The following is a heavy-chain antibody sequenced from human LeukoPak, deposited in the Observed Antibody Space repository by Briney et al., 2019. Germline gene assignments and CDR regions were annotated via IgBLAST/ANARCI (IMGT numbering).Heavy chain of an antibody. Sequence: PSETLSLTCAVYGGSFSGYYWSWIRQPPGKGLEWIGEINHSGSTNYNPSLKSRVTISVDTSKNRFSLKLSSVTTADTAVYYCANYGVVLATYGSPSPFVYWGQGTLVTVSS. J-gene: IGHJ4*02. CDR2: INHSGST. CDR3: ANYGVVLATYGSPSPFVY. CDR1: GGSFSGYY. D-gene: IGHD3-16*01. V-gene: IGHV4-34*01.